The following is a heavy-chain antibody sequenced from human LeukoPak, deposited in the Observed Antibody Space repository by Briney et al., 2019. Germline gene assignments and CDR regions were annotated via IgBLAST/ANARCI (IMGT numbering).Heavy chain of an antibody. V-gene: IGHV4-4*07. D-gene: IGHD5-12*01. CDR2: IFIDGST. J-gene: IGHJ3*02. CDR3: ARDRYSGYDGFGAFDI. Sequence: SETLSLTCTVSGASISDYCWSWIRQPAGKGLEWIGRIFIDGSTNYNPSLKSRVTMSVDTSKSQFSLKLTSVTAADTAVYYCARDRYSGYDGFGAFDIWGQGTMVTVSS. CDR1: GASISDYC.